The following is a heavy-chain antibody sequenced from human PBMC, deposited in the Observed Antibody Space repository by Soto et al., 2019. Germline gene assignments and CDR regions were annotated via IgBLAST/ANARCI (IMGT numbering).Heavy chain of an antibody. V-gene: IGHV1-3*01. CDR2: INAGNGNT. Sequence: QVQLVQSGAEVKKPGASVKVSCKASGYTFTSYAMHWVRQAPGQRLEWMGWINAGNGNTKYSQKFQGRVTITRDTTASPAYMELSSLRSEDRAVYCCARSDGLSRRSSWGRNWFDPWGQGTLVTVSS. J-gene: IGHJ5*02. CDR1: GYTFTSYA. D-gene: IGHD6-13*01. CDR3: ARSDGLSRRSSWGRNWFDP.